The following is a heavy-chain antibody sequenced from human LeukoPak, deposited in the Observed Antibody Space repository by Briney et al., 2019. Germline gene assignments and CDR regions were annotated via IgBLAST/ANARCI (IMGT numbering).Heavy chain of an antibody. V-gene: IGHV3-30-3*01. D-gene: IGHD3-3*01. CDR3: AREAYEFWSGYFTGDNSFDY. CDR2: ISYDGSNK. CDR1: GFTFSSYA. Sequence: GRSLRLSCAASGFTFSSYAMHWVRQAPGKGLEWVAVISYDGSNKYYADSVKGRFTISRDNSKNTLYLQMNSLRAEDTAVYYCAREAYEFWSGYFTGDNSFDYWGQGTLVTVSS. J-gene: IGHJ4*02.